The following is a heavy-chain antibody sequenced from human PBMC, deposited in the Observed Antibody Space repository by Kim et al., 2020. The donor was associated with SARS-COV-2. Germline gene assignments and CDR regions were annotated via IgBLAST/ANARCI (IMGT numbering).Heavy chain of an antibody. J-gene: IGHJ3*02. CDR3: ARALYYSTADAFDI. D-gene: IGHD2-2*01. Sequence: YADSLRAPLPISRDNSKDPVYLQMNSLRAEDTAVYYCARALYYSTADAFDIWGQGTMVTVSS. V-gene: IGHV3-33*01.